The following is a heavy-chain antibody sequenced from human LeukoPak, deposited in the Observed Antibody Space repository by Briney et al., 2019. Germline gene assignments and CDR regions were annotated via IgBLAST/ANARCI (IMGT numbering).Heavy chain of an antibody. CDR3: ARRGRYSSGRYRGWFDP. D-gene: IGHD6-19*01. CDR1: GGAFSGYY. CDR2: INHSGST. Sequence: SETLSLTCAVYGGAFSGYYWSWIRQPPGKGLEWIGEINHSGSTNYNPSLKSRVTISVDTSKNQFSLKLSSVTAADTAVYNCARRGRYSSGRYRGWFDPWGQGNLVTVSS. J-gene: IGHJ5*02. V-gene: IGHV4-34*01.